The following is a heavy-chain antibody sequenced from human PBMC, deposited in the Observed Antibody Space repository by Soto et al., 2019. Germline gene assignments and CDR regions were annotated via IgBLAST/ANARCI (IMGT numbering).Heavy chain of an antibody. D-gene: IGHD5-12*01. CDR2: ISYDGSNK. Sequence: RGSLRLSCAASGFTFSSYAMHWVRQAPGKGLEWVAVISYDGSNKYYADSVKGRFTISRDNSKNTLYLQMNSLRAEDTAVYYCARDRFQSGWLRPPRSYGIDVWGQGPSVTVSS. V-gene: IGHV3-30-3*01. CDR3: ARDRFQSGWLRPPRSYGIDV. J-gene: IGHJ6*02. CDR1: GFTFSSYA.